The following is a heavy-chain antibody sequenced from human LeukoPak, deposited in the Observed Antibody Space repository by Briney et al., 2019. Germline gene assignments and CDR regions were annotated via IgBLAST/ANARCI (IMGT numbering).Heavy chain of an antibody. V-gene: IGHV1-24*01. Sequence: ASVKVSCKAPGYTLTRLSIHWVRQPSGKVLEWMGAFDPEDGETIYAQEFQGRATMTADTSADTAYMELSSLTSDDTAVYYCVTDPYTTTDDNNFEPQGAYWGQGTLVTVSS. CDR1: GYTLTRLS. CDR3: VTDPYTTTDDNNFEPQGAY. CDR2: FDPEDGET. J-gene: IGHJ4*02. D-gene: IGHD5-24*01.